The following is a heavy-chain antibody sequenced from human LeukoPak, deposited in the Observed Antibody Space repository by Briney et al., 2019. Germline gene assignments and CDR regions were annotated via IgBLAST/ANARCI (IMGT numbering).Heavy chain of an antibody. Sequence: GGSLRLSCAASGFTFSSYAMHWVRQAPGKGLEYVSAISSSSSYIYYADSVKGRFTISRDNAKNSVYLQMHSLRPEDTAVYYCVRDHNWSFEDWGQGTLVTVSS. D-gene: IGHD1-20*01. J-gene: IGHJ4*02. V-gene: IGHV3-21*01. CDR1: GFTFSSYA. CDR3: VRDHNWSFED. CDR2: ISSSSSYI.